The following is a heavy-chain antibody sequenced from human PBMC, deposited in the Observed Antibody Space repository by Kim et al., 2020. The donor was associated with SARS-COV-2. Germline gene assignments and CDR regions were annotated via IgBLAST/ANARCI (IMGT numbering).Heavy chain of an antibody. CDR1: GFIYTNYW. CDR2: INQDGSGK. J-gene: IGHJ4*02. V-gene: IGHV3-7*03. CDR3: ARDREYYYGSRGTQIAYYSDY. D-gene: IGHD3-10*01. Sequence: GGSLRLSCQASGFIYTNYWMSWVRQAPGKGLEWVANINQDGSGKNYVDSLKGRFTVSRDNAKSSLYLQMNSLRAEDTAVYYCARDREYYYGSRGTQIAYYSDYWGQGTLVTVSS.